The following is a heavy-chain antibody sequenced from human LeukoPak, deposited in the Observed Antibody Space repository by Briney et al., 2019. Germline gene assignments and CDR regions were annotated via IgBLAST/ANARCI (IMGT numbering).Heavy chain of an antibody. Sequence: GGSLRLSCAASGFTVSSNYVSWVRQAPGKGLEWVSVIYSGGSTYYADSVKGRFTISRDNSKNTLYLQMNSLRAEDTAVYYCARAQPQSSSWYANWFDPWGQGTLVTVSS. CDR3: ARAQPQSSSWYANWFDP. J-gene: IGHJ5*02. D-gene: IGHD6-13*01. CDR1: GFTVSSNY. CDR2: IYSGGST. V-gene: IGHV3-53*01.